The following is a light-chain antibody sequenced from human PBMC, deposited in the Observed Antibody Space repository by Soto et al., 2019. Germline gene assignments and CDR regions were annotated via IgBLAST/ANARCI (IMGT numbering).Light chain of an antibody. Sequence: QSVLTQPASVSGSPGQSITISCTGTSSDVGSYNLVSWYQQHPGKAPKLMIYEGSKRPSGVSNRFSGSKSGNTASLTISGLQAEDEADYYCCSYAVSSTWVFGGRTKLTVL. J-gene: IGLJ3*02. V-gene: IGLV2-23*01. CDR2: EGS. CDR3: CSYAVSSTWV. CDR1: SSDVGSYNL.